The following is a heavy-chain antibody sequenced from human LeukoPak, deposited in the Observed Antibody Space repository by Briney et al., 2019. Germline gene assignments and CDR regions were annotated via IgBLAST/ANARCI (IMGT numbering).Heavy chain of an antibody. Sequence: GGSLRLSCAASGFTFSSYWMSWVRQAPGKGLEWVAVISYDGSNKYYADSVKGRFTISRDNSKNTLYLQMNSLRAEDTAVYYCARDPYYDFWSGYYSYYYYGMDVWGQGTTVTVSS. CDR1: GFTFSSYW. CDR2: ISYDGSNK. V-gene: IGHV3-30-3*01. J-gene: IGHJ6*02. D-gene: IGHD3-3*01. CDR3: ARDPYYDFWSGYYSYYYYGMDV.